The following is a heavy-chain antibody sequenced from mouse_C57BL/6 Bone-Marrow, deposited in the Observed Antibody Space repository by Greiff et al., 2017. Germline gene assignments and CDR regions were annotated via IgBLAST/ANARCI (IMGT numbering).Heavy chain of an antibody. CDR3: SVSGTGLG. J-gene: IGHJ2*01. V-gene: IGHV5-17*01. CDR2: ISSGSSTI. CDR1: GFTFSDSG. Sequence: EVQRVESGGGLVKPGGSLKLSCAASGFTFSDSGMHWVRQAPEKGLEWVAYISSGSSTIYYADTVKGRFTISRDNAKNTLCLQMTSLRSEDTAMYYCSVSGTGLGWGQGTTLTVSS. D-gene: IGHD3-3*01.